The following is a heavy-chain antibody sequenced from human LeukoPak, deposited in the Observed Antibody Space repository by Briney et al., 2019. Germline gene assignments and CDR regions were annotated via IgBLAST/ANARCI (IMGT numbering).Heavy chain of an antibody. CDR2: ISAYNGNT. J-gene: IGHJ6*02. Sequence: ASVKVSCKASGYTFTSYGISWVRQAPGQGLEWMGWISAYNGNTNYAQKLQGRVTMTTDTSTSTAYMELRSLRSEDTAVYYCARGLSSSWSTTYYYYYYGMDVWGQGTTVTVSS. D-gene: IGHD6-13*01. V-gene: IGHV1-18*01. CDR1: GYTFTSYG. CDR3: ARGLSSSWSTTYYYYYYGMDV.